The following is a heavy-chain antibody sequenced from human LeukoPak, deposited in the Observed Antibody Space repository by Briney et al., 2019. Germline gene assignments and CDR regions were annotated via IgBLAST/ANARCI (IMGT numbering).Heavy chain of an antibody. Sequence: SETLSLTCAVSGGSISSSSYYWGWIRQPPGKGLECIGSIYYSGSTYYNPSLKSRVTISVDTSKNQFSLKLSSVTAADTAVYYCARVGSSGYRDAFDIWGQGTMVTVSS. CDR3: ARVGSSGYRDAFDI. J-gene: IGHJ3*02. CDR1: GGSISSSSYY. D-gene: IGHD3-22*01. CDR2: IYYSGST. V-gene: IGHV4-39*07.